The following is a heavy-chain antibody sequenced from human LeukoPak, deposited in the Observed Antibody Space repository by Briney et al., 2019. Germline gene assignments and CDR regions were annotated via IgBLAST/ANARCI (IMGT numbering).Heavy chain of an antibody. CDR3: ARGRGVTMVRGVPYYFDY. CDR2: INHSGST. D-gene: IGHD3-10*01. V-gene: IGHV4-34*01. J-gene: IGHJ4*02. Sequence: PSETLSLTCAVYGGSFSGYYWSWIRQPPGKGLEWIGEINHSGSTNYNPSLKSRVTISVDTSKNQFSLKLSSVTAADTAVYYCARGRGVTMVRGVPYYFDYWGQGTLVTVSS. CDR1: GGSFSGYY.